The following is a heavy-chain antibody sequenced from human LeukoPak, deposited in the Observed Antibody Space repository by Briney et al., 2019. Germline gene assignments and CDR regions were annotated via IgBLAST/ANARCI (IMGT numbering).Heavy chain of an antibody. CDR1: VDSISSLY. CDR3: ARGPLARGDI. Sequence: SQTLSLTCAVSVDSISSLYWIWIPQPPGKGREGSGDIYSRGSTNDNPSLKSRVTLSVDPSKNPFSLKLSSVTAADPAFYYCARGPLARGDIWGPGTMVTVSS. V-gene: IGHV4-59*11. J-gene: IGHJ3*02. CDR2: IYSRGST. D-gene: IGHD3-10*01.